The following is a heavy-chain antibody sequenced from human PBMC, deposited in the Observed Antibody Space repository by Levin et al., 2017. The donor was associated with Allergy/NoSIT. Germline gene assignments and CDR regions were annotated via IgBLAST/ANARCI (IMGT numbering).Heavy chain of an antibody. D-gene: IGHD3-22*01. V-gene: IGHV4-4*07. CDR1: DGSISSYY. Sequence: SETLSLTCTVSDGSISSYYWSWIRLSAGKGLEWIGRSHISGGTNYNPSLKSRLTLSLDTSKNQFSLKLTSVTAADTAVYYCARGQGSTGYNYFDYWGQGIPVTVSS. J-gene: IGHJ4*02. CDR3: ARGQGSTGYNYFDY. CDR2: SHISGGT.